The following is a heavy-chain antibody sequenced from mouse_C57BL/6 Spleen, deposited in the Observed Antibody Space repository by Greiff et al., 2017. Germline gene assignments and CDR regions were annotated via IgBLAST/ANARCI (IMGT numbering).Heavy chain of an antibody. D-gene: IGHD6-1*01. Sequence: EVQLVESEGGLVQPGSSMKLSCTASGFTFSDYYMAWVRQVPEKGLEWVANINYDGSSTYYLDSLKSRFIISRDNAKNILYLQMSSLKSEDTATYYCERGGSYWYFDVWGTGTTVTVSS. CDR3: ERGGSYWYFDV. V-gene: IGHV5-16*01. CDR1: GFTFSDYY. J-gene: IGHJ1*03. CDR2: INYDGSST.